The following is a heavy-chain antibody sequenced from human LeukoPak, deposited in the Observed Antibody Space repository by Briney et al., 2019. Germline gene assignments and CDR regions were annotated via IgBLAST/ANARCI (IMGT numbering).Heavy chain of an antibody. CDR2: ISYDGSQK. J-gene: IGHJ5*02. CDR3: AKVARGDTVTSIVGLNWFDP. CDR1: GITFRSYG. D-gene: IGHD4-17*01. Sequence: GRSLRLSCAASGITFRSYGMHWVRQAPGKGLEWVAVISYDGSQKYYADSVKGRFSISRDNSKNTLYLQMNSLRADDTAVYYCAKVARGDTVTSIVGLNWFDPWGQGTLVTVSS. V-gene: IGHV3-30*18.